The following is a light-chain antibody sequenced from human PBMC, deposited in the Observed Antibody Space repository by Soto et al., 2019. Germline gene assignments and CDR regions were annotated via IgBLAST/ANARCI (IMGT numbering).Light chain of an antibody. V-gene: IGKV1-5*03. CDR1: QSISSW. CDR3: QQYNSYRRT. CDR2: KAS. Sequence: DIQMTQSPSTLSASVGDRVTITCRASQSISSWLAWYQQKPGKAPKLLIYKASSLESGIPSRFSGSGSGTAITLTISGLQPDDFATYYCQQYNSYRRTFGQGTKVEIK. J-gene: IGKJ1*01.